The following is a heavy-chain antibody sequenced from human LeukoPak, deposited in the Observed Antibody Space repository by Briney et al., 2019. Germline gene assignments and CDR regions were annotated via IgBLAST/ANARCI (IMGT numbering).Heavy chain of an antibody. D-gene: IGHD3-10*01. Sequence: PGGSLRLSCAASGFTVSSNYMSWVRQAPGKGLEWVSVIYSGGSTYYTDSVKGRFTISRDNSKNTLYLKMNSLSAEDTAVYYCARDIRLSLVRGVSQYFQHWGQGTLVTVSS. CDR1: GFTVSSNY. J-gene: IGHJ1*01. CDR3: ARDIRLSLVRGVSQYFQH. CDR2: IYSGGST. V-gene: IGHV3-66*01.